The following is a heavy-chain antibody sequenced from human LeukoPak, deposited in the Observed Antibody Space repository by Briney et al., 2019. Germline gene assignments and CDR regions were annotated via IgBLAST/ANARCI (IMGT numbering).Heavy chain of an antibody. J-gene: IGHJ4*02. V-gene: IGHV3-7*01. CDR2: IKQDGREK. D-gene: IGHD6-13*01. Sequence: GGSLRLSCAASGFTFSSYWMNWVRQAPGKGLEWVANIKQDGREKYYVDSVKGRFTISRDNAKHSLYLQMNSLSAEDTGVYYCARQGCYSSSWADYWGQGTLVTVSS. CDR3: ARQGCYSSSWADY. CDR1: GFTFSSYW.